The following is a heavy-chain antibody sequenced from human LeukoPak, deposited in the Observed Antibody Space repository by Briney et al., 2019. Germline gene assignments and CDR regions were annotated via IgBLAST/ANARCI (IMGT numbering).Heavy chain of an antibody. CDR2: IKEDGSEK. V-gene: IGHV3-7*01. Sequence: PGGSLRLSCAVSGFTFSNFWTSWVRQAPGKGLEWVAKIKEDGSEKYYVDSMKGRFTISRDNAKNSLYLQMNSLRAEDTALYYCARERPGAYNDYWGQGTLVAVSS. D-gene: IGHD4/OR15-4a*01. J-gene: IGHJ4*02. CDR3: ARERPGAYNDY. CDR1: GFTFSNFW.